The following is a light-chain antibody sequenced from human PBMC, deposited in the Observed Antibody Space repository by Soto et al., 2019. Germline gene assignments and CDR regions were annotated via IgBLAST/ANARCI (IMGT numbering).Light chain of an antibody. CDR3: QQYGSSPSWT. Sequence: VLTQSPGTLSLSPGERATLSCRASQSVSSSYLAWYQQKPGQAPRLLIYGASSRATGIPDRFSGSGSGTDFTLTISRLEPEDFAVYYCQQYGSSPSWTFGQGTKVEIK. J-gene: IGKJ1*01. CDR2: GAS. CDR1: QSVSSSY. V-gene: IGKV3-20*01.